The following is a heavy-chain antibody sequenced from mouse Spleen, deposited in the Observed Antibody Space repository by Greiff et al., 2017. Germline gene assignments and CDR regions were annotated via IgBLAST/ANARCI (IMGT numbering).Heavy chain of an antibody. CDR2: IWSDGST. D-gene: IGHD1-1*01. Sequence: VQGVESGPGLVAPSQSLSITCTVSGFSLTSYGVHWVRQPPGKGLEWLVVIWSDGSTTYNSALKSRLSISKDNSKSQVFLKMNSLQTDDTAMYYCARHRDYGSSPWFAYWGQGTLVTVSA. V-gene: IGHV2-6-1*01. CDR3: ARHRDYGSSPWFAY. J-gene: IGHJ3*01. CDR1: GFSLTSYG.